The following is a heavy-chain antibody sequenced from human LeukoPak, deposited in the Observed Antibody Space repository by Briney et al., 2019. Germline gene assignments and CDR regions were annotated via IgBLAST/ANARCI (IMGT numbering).Heavy chain of an antibody. CDR1: GFTFSTYG. D-gene: IGHD1-14*01. V-gene: IGHV3-33*01. CDR2: IWFDGSNE. Sequence: PGGSLRLSCAASGFTFSTYGMNWVRQAPGKGLEWVAVIWFDGSNEYYAESVRGRFTISRDNSKNTLYLQMNSLRGEDTAVYYCARFRKEYYDMDVWGQGTTVTVSS. CDR3: ARFRKEYYDMDV. J-gene: IGHJ6*02.